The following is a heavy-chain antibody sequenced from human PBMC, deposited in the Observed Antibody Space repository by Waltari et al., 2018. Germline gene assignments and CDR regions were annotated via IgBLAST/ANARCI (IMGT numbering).Heavy chain of an antibody. D-gene: IGHD2-2*01. CDR3: ARSSPSWAFDI. Sequence: QVQLQESGPGLVKPSQTLSLTCTVSGGSISSGSYYWSWIRQPAGKGLEWIGYIYTSGSTNYNPARKSRVTISVETSKNQFSLKLSSVTAADTAVYYCARSSPSWAFDIWGQGTMVTVSS. V-gene: IGHV4-61*09. CDR1: GGSISSGSYY. J-gene: IGHJ3*02. CDR2: IYTSGST.